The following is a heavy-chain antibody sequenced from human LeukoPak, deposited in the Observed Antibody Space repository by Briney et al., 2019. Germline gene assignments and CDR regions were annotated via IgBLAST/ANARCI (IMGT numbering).Heavy chain of an antibody. CDR1: GFTFSSYS. CDR2: ISSSSSYI. CDR3: ASNYDFWSGYRGYYGMDV. Sequence: GGSLRLSCAASGFTFSSYSMSWVRQAPGKGLEWVSSISSSSSYIYYADSVKGRFTISRDNAKNSLYLQMNSLRAEDTAVYYCASNYDFWSGYRGYYGMDVWGQGTTVTVSS. V-gene: IGHV3-21*01. D-gene: IGHD3-3*01. J-gene: IGHJ6*02.